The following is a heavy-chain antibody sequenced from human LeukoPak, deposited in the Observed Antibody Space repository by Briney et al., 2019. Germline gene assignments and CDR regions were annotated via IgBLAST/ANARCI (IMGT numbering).Heavy chain of an antibody. CDR2: IHESGSYQ. J-gene: IGHJ5*02. Sequence: GGSLRLSCAASGFTFNNYWMTWVRQAPGKGLEWVAHIHESGSYQNYVHSVKGRFTVSRDNTKSALYLQMSNLRAEDTAVYYCARDIPGGASFLDQWGQGTLVTVSS. D-gene: IGHD5-18*01. CDR1: GFTFNNYW. CDR3: ARDIPGGASFLDQ. V-gene: IGHV3-7*01.